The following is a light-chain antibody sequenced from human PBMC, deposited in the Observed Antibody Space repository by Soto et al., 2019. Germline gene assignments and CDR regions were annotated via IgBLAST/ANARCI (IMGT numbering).Light chain of an antibody. CDR2: KAS. Sequence: DIQMTQSPSTLSASVGDRVSITCRASQSVSTWLAWYQQKPGKAPQLLIFKASTLESGVPSRFSRSGSGTEFTLTITSLQPDDCATYYCQQYNVHSPWTFGQGTKVEIK. CDR3: QQYNVHSPWT. CDR1: QSVSTW. V-gene: IGKV1-5*03. J-gene: IGKJ1*01.